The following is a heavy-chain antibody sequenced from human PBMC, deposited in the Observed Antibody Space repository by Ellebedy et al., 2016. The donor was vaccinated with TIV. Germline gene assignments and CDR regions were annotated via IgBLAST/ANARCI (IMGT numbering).Heavy chain of an antibody. CDR1: GYTLTELS. Sequence: AASVKVSCKVSGYTLTELSMHWVRQAPGKGLEWMGGFDPEDGETIYAQKFQGRVTMTEDTSTDTAYMELSSLRSEDTAVYYCARASYDSSGTVNDYWGQGTLVTVSS. V-gene: IGHV1-24*01. D-gene: IGHD3-22*01. J-gene: IGHJ4*02. CDR2: FDPEDGET. CDR3: ARASYDSSGTVNDY.